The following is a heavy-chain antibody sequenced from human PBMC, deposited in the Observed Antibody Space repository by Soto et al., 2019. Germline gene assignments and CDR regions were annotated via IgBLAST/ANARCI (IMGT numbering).Heavy chain of an antibody. Sequence: QVQLVESGGDLVKPGGSLRLSCAASGFTFSDYYMSWIRQAPGKGLEWVSSITSSGSTTYYTDSVKGRFTISRDNDKISLYLQMNSLRAEDTAVYYCARERYSYGPYYFDYWGQGTLVTVSS. V-gene: IGHV3-11*01. CDR1: GFTFSDYY. J-gene: IGHJ4*02. D-gene: IGHD5-18*01. CDR2: ITSSGSTT. CDR3: ARERYSYGPYYFDY.